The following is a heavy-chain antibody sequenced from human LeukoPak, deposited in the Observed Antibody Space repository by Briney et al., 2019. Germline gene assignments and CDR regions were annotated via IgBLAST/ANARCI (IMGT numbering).Heavy chain of an antibody. CDR2: IYTSRST. J-gene: IGHJ4*02. D-gene: IGHD6-13*01. CDR1: GDSISGYY. V-gene: IGHV4-4*07. CDR3: ARDLSSSWYAFDY. Sequence: PLETLSLTCTVSGDSISGYYWSWIRQPAGKGLEWIGRIYTSRSTNYNPSLKSRVTMSVDTSKTQFSLKLSSVTAADTAVYYCARDLSSSWYAFDYWGQGTLVTVSS.